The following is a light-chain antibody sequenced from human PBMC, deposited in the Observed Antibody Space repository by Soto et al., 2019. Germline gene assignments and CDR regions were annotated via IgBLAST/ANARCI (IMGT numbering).Light chain of an antibody. CDR2: GAS. CDR1: QGISRN. Sequence: IQLNISASALSASEKDRVTSTCRASQGISRNLAWYQEEPGKAPKLLLFGASTLQSGVPSRFSGSGSGTDFTLTVSILQPDDFATQYCHPLTSYPPWTFSQVTKVDNK. J-gene: IGKJ1*01. CDR3: HPLTSYPPWT. V-gene: IGKV1-9*01.